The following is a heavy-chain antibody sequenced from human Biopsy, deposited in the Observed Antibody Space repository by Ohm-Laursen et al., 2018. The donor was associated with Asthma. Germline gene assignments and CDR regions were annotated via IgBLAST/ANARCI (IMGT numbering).Heavy chain of an antibody. V-gene: IGHV3-23*01. CDR1: GFTFSSSA. CDR3: AKDFRGIAVAGDRGFDY. D-gene: IGHD6-19*01. CDR2: ITGSGGTT. Sequence: SLRLSCAASGFTFSSSAMSWDRQAPGKGLERVSAITGSGGTTYYADSVRGRFTISRDNSKSTLFLQMDSLSAEDTAVYYCAKDFRGIAVAGDRGFDYWGQGTLVTVSS. J-gene: IGHJ4*02.